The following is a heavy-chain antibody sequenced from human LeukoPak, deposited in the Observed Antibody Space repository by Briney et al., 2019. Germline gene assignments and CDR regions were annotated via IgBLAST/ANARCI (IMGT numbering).Heavy chain of an antibody. CDR1: GYTFTSYY. CDR2: INPSGGST. V-gene: IGHV1-46*01. J-gene: IGHJ4*02. D-gene: IGHD5-18*01. CDR3: ARVLYSYGYDY. Sequence: GASVEVSCKASGYTFTSYYMHWVRQAPGQGLEWMGIINPSGGSTSYAQKFQGRVTMTRDMSTSTVYMELSSLRSEDTAVYYCARVLYSYGYDYWGQGTLVTVSS.